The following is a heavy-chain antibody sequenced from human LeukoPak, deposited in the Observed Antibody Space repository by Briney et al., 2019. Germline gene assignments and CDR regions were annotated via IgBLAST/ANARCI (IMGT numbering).Heavy chain of an antibody. CDR1: GLTFSFYS. CDR2: ISSFSGTI. J-gene: IGHJ4*02. V-gene: IGHV3-48*01. Sequence: GGSLRLSRAASGLTFSFYSMNWVRQAPGKGLEWVSYISSFSGTINYAESVKGRFTISRDNAKNSLYLQMNSLRADDTAVYYCVRDQGGSSSHWGQGTLVTVSS. D-gene: IGHD6-6*01. CDR3: VRDQGGSSSH.